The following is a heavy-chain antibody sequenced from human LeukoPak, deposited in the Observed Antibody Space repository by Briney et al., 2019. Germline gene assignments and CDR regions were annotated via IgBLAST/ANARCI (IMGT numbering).Heavy chain of an antibody. V-gene: IGHV3-23*01. D-gene: IGHD3-22*01. CDR3: AKDLPFITMIVVVTELAFDY. CDR1: GFTVSSNY. Sequence: GGSLRLSCAASGFTVSSNYMSWVRQAPGKGLEWVSAISGSGGSTYYADSVKGRFTISRDNSKNTLYLQMNSLRAEDTAVYYCAKDLPFITMIVVVTELAFDYWGQGTLVTVSS. CDR2: ISGSGGST. J-gene: IGHJ4*02.